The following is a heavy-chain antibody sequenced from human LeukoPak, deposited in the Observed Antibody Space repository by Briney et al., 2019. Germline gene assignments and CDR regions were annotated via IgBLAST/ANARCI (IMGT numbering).Heavy chain of an antibody. CDR2: MSYDGGTK. Sequence: GGSLRRSCAASGFTFSTYAMRWFRQAPGKGLEWVAVMSYDGGTKYYADSVKGRFTISRHNSKNTLYLQLNSLRAEDTAVYYCMRGGTDDYWGQGTLVTVSS. D-gene: IGHD3-16*01. J-gene: IGHJ4*02. V-gene: IGHV3-30*01. CDR1: GFTFSTYA. CDR3: MRGGTDDY.